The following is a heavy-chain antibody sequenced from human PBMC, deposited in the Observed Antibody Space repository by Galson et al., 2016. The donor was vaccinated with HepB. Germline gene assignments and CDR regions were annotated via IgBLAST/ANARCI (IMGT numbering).Heavy chain of an antibody. CDR2: TSSDGSNK. V-gene: IGHV3-30-3*01. J-gene: IGHJ4*02. Sequence: SLRLSCAASRFTFSTYAMHWVRQAPAKGLEWVAVTSSDGSNKYYADSAHCRFTISRDSSKNTLSLQMNSLRAEDTAVYYCAKDPLLLGVVMSAATSWGQVTLVTVSP. CDR3: AKDPLLLGVVMSAATS. CDR1: RFTFSTYA. D-gene: IGHD2-15*01.